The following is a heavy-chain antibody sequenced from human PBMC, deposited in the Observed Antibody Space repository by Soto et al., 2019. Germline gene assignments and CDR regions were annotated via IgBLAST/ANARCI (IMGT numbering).Heavy chain of an antibody. CDR2: FIPLFGTP. CDR1: GGIFSRYA. V-gene: IGHV1-69*01. D-gene: IGHD3-16*01. J-gene: IGHJ5*02. CDR3: AGGGIDTPFHP. Sequence: QVQLVQSGAEVKKPGSSVKVSCKASGGIFSRYAISWVRQAPGQGLEWMGGFIPLFGTPNFAQKFQGRVPTTADESTSPAYMETSRLNSADADVYHCAGGGIDTPFHPWGQGTVVTVSS.